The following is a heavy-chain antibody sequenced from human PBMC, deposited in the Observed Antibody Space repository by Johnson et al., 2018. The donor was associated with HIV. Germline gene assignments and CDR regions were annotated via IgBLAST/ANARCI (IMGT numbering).Heavy chain of an antibody. V-gene: IGHV3-30-3*01. D-gene: IGHD2-21*02. J-gene: IGHJ3*02. Sequence: QVQLVESGGGVVQPGRSLRLSCAASGFTFSSYAMHWVRQAPGKGLEWVAVISYDGSNEYYADSVKGRFTISRDNSKNTLFLQMNTLRAEDTAVYYCARGLAYCGGDCSNAFDIWGQGTMVTVSS. CDR1: GFTFSSYA. CDR2: ISYDGSNE. CDR3: ARGLAYCGGDCSNAFDI.